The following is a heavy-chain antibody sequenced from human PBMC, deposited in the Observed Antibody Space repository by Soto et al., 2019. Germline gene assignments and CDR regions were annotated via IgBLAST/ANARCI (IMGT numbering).Heavy chain of an antibody. CDR2: ISGSGGST. V-gene: IGHV3-23*01. J-gene: IGHJ4*02. CDR1: GFTFSSYA. D-gene: IGHD7-27*01. CDR3: AKDFQANWGYYFDY. Sequence: GGSLRLSCAASGFTFSSYAMSWVRQAPGKGLEWVSAISGSGGSTYYADSVKGRFTISRDNSKNTLYLQMNSLRAEDTAVYYSAKDFQANWGYYFDYWGQGTLVTVSS.